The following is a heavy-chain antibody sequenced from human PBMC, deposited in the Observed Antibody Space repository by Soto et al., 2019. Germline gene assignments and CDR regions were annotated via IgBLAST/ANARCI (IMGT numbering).Heavy chain of an antibody. CDR1: GGSFSGYY. Sequence: QVQLQQWGAGLLKPSETLSLTCAVYGGSFSGYYWSWIRQPPGKGLEWIGEINHSGSTNYNPALKSRVTISVDTSKNQVSPKLSSVTAADTAVYYCHTKAVRGVYYFDYWGQGTLVTVSS. J-gene: IGHJ4*02. V-gene: IGHV4-34*01. CDR3: HTKAVRGVYYFDY. CDR2: INHSGST. D-gene: IGHD3-10*02.